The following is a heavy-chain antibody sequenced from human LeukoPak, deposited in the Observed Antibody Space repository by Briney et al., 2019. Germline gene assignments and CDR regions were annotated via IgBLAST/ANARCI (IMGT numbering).Heavy chain of an antibody. CDR3: ARGRYPTGGDIVVVVAPGGAFDI. J-gene: IGHJ3*02. D-gene: IGHD2-15*01. V-gene: IGHV4-30-4*01. CDR1: GGSISSGDYY. CDR2: IYYSGST. Sequence: SETLSLTCTVSGGSISSGDYYWSWIRQPPGKGLEWIGYIYYSGSTNYNPSLKSRVTISVDTSKNQFSLKLSSVTAADTAVYYCARGRYPTGGDIVVVVAPGGAFDIWGQGTMVTVSS.